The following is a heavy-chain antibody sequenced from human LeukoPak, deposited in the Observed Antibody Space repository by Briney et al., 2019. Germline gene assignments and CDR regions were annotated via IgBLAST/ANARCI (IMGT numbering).Heavy chain of an antibody. Sequence: PGGSLRLSCAASGFTFSSYSMNWVRQAPGKGLEWVSSISSSSSYIYYADSVKGRFTISRDNAKNSLYLQMNSLRAEDTAVYYCASLLTTGTTRSYYFDYWGQGTLVTVSS. CDR3: ASLLTTGTTRSYYFDY. CDR2: ISSSSSYI. CDR1: GFTFSSYS. V-gene: IGHV3-21*01. J-gene: IGHJ4*02. D-gene: IGHD1-1*01.